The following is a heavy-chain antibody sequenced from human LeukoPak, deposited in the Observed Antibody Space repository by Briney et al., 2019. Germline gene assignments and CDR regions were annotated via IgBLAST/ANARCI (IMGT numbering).Heavy chain of an antibody. CDR2: INPNSGGT. CDR3: ASQYCSSTSCYDRRAFDI. CDR1: GYTFTGYY. Sequence: ASVKVSCKASGYTFTGYYMHWVRQAPGQGLEWMGWINPNSGGTNYAQKFQGRVTMTRDTSISTAYMELSRLRSDDTAVYYCASQYCSSTSCYDRRAFDIWGQGTMVTVSS. J-gene: IGHJ3*02. V-gene: IGHV1-2*02. D-gene: IGHD2-2*01.